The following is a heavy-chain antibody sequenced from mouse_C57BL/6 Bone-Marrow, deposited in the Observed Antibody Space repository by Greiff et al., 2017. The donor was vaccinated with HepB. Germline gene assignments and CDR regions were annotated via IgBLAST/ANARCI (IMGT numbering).Heavy chain of an antibody. D-gene: IGHD1-1*01. CDR3: ARKSITTVVEDYYAMDY. J-gene: IGHJ4*01. V-gene: IGHV1-81*01. CDR2: IYPRSGNT. Sequence: AQLQQSGAELARPGASVKLSCKASGYTFTSYGISWVKQRTGQGLEWIGEIYPRSGNTYYNEKFKGKATLTADKSSSTAYMELRSLTSEDSAVYFCARKSITTVVEDYYAMDYWGQGTSVTVSS. CDR1: GYTFTSYG.